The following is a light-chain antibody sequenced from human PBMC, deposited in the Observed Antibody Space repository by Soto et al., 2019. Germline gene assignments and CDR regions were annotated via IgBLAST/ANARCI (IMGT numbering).Light chain of an antibody. CDR2: AAS. V-gene: IGKV1-39*01. CDR1: QSIPSY. CDR3: QQSYSTPRT. J-gene: IGKJ1*01. Sequence: IQMTQSPSSLSASAGDRVTITCRARQSIPSYLPWYQQKPGKAPKLLIYAASNFQSGVPSRFSGSGSGTDFTLTISGLQAENFATYYWQQSYSTPRTFGQGTKVELK.